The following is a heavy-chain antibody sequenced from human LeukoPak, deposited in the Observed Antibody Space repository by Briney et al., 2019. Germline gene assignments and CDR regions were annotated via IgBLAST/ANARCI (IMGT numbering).Heavy chain of an antibody. CDR1: GGTFSSYA. Sequence: SVKVSCKASGGTFSSYAISWVRQAPGQGLEWMGGIIPIFGTANYAQKFQGRVTITADESTSTAYMELSSLRSEDTAVYYCARGSWSSGWPYYYYYGMDVWGQGTTVTVSS. V-gene: IGHV1-69*13. CDR2: IIPIFGTA. CDR3: ARGSWSSGWPYYYYYGMDV. D-gene: IGHD6-19*01. J-gene: IGHJ6*02.